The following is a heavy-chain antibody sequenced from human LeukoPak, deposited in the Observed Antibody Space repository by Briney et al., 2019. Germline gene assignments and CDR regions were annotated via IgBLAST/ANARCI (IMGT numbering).Heavy chain of an antibody. J-gene: IGHJ6*03. V-gene: IGHV3-21*01. Sequence: PGGSLRVSCDASGFTFGLYTITWVRQAPGKGLEWVSSITSTGACINYADSVKGRFTISRDNAKNSLYLQMDSLRAEDTAVYYCARVATGATTSNYFYYYMDVWGRGTTVTVSS. CDR2: ITSTGACI. CDR3: ARVATGATTSNYFYYYMDV. D-gene: IGHD1-26*01. CDR1: GFTFGLYT.